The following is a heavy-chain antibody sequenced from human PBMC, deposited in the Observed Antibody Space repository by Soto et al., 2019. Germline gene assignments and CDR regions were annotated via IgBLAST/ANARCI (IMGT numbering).Heavy chain of an antibody. V-gene: IGHV3-30*18. CDR2: ISYDGSNK. Sequence: GGSLRLSCAASGFTFSSYGMHWVRQAPGKXLEWVAVISYDGSNKYYADSVKGRFTISRDNSKNTLYLQMNSLRAEDTAVYYCAKDVPDYMTRDYYYGMDVWGQGTTVTVSS. CDR3: AKDVPDYMTRDYYYGMDV. CDR1: GFTFSSYG. D-gene: IGHD4-4*01. J-gene: IGHJ6*02.